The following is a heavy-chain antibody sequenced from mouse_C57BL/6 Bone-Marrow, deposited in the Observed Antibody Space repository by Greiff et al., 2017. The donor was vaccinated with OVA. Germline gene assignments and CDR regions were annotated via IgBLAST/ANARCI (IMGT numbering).Heavy chain of an antibody. CDR2: INSDGGST. D-gene: IGHD2-4*01. CDR1: EYEFPSHD. V-gene: IGHV5-2*01. J-gene: IGHJ3*01. Sequence: EVMLVESGGGLVQPGESLKLSCEANEYEFPSHDMSWVRKTPEKRLELVAAINSDGGSTYYPDTMERRYIISRDNTNKNLYLQMSSLRSEDSALYYCASMITTRVKAYWGQGTLVTVSA. CDR3: ASMITTRVKAY.